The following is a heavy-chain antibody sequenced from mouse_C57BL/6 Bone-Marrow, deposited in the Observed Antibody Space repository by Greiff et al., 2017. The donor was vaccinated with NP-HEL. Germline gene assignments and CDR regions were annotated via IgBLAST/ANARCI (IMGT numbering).Heavy chain of an antibody. D-gene: IGHD2-5*01. CDR2: IYPRSGNT. V-gene: IGHV1-81*01. J-gene: IGHJ4*01. CDR1: GYTFTSYG. Sequence: VMLVESGAELARPGASVKLSCKASGYTFTSYGISWVKQRTGQGLEWIGEIYPRSGNTYYTEKFKGKATLTADKSSSTAYMELRSLTSEDSAVYFCAPPYYSNYGAMDYWGQGTSVTVSS. CDR3: APPYYSNYGAMDY.